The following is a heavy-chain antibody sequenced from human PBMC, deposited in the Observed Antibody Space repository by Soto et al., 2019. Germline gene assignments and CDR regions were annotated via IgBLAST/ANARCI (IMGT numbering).Heavy chain of an antibody. CDR3: AREYYDPVAGRYFDP. V-gene: IGHV1-3*04. CDR2: VNTGNGDT. D-gene: IGHD3-3*01. CDR1: GYSFTEFG. J-gene: IGHJ5*02. Sequence: QIHLVQSGADVKKPGASVTISCQTSGYSFTEFGLHWVRQAPGHRLEWLGWVNTGNGDTRYPQNLQGRITITRDTAATTAYMHLNSHRSEDTAVYYCAREYYDPVAGRYFDPWGQGTLITVSS.